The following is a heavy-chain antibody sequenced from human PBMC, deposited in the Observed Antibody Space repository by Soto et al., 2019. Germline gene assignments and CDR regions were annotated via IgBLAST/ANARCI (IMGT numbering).Heavy chain of an antibody. CDR3: ARDREYCSSTSCYRYYGMDV. CDR2: IYHSGST. D-gene: IGHD2-2*01. V-gene: IGHV4-4*02. CDR1: GGSISSSNW. Sequence: SETLSLTCAVSGGSISSSNWWSWVRQPPGKGLEWIGEIYHSGSTNYNPSLKSRVTISVDKSKNQFSLKLSSVTAADTAEYYCARDREYCSSTSCYRYYGMDVWGQGTTVTVSS. J-gene: IGHJ6*02.